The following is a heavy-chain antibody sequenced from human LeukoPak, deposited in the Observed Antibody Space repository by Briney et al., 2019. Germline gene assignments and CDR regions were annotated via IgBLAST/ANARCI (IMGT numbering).Heavy chain of an antibody. J-gene: IGHJ2*01. CDR3: ARPYCSGGDCLRYFDL. CDR2: MNPISGNT. CDR1: GGTFISYD. V-gene: IGHV1-8*02. Sequence: ASVKVSCKASGGTFISYDISWVRQATGQGLEWMGWMNPISGNTGYAQKFQGRVTMTRSTSISTAYMELSSLRSEDTAVYYCARPYCSGGDCLRYFDLWGRGTLITVSS. D-gene: IGHD2-15*01.